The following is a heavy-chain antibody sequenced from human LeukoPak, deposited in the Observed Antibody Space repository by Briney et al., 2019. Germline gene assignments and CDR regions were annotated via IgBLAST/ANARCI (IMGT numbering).Heavy chain of an antibody. J-gene: IGHJ4*02. Sequence: ETLSLTCAVYGASFSGYYWSWIRQPPGKGLQWIGEINHSGNTDYDPSPKRRVSISVDTSKNQVSLKLRSVTAADTAVYYCARGVGRWYSSGSFYFVYWGEGTLVTVSS. CDR3: ARGVGRWYSSGSFYFVY. D-gene: IGHD6-19*01. CDR1: GASFSGYY. CDR2: INHSGNT. V-gene: IGHV4-34*01.